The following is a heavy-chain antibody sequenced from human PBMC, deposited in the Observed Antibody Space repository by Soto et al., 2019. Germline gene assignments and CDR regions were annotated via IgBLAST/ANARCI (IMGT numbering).Heavy chain of an antibody. CDR1: EFTFTSYG. D-gene: IGHD2-15*01. CDR2: IWHDGNNK. Sequence: RGSLRLSCAAYEFTFTSYGMHWVRQAPGKGLEWVALIWHDGNNKYYADSVRGRFIISRDNSKNRLYLQMNSLRAEDTAVYYCASHLVVAFDSYGLDVWGQGTSVSVS. J-gene: IGHJ6*02. CDR3: ASHLVVAFDSYGLDV. V-gene: IGHV3-33*08.